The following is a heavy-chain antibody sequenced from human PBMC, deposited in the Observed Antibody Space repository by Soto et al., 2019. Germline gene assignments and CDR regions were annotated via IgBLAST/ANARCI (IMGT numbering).Heavy chain of an antibody. J-gene: IGHJ4*02. V-gene: IGHV1-69*08. CDR3: TRDWEITVSTWSFGGF. Sequence: QVQLVQSGAEVKKPGSSVKVSCKASGGTFSPYTINWVRQAPGQGLEWMGRLIPFHGVTNYAQKFKARVTITADKSTSTAYMELSGLRFEDTAMYYCTRDWEITVSTWSFGGFWGRGTLVTVSS. CDR2: LIPFHGVT. CDR1: GGTFSPYT. D-gene: IGHD3-10*01.